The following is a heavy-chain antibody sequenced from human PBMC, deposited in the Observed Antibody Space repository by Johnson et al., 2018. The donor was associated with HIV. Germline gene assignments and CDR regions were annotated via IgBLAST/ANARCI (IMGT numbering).Heavy chain of an antibody. CDR2: INWNGGKT. CDR1: GFTFDDHA. J-gene: IGHJ3*02. CDR3: ARVSRLGDIVVLSDAFDT. D-gene: IGHD2-2*01. V-gene: IGHV3-20*04. Sequence: VQLVESGGGVVRPGGSLRLSCEASGFTFDDHAMSWVRQAPGKGLEWVSGINWNGGKTGYADAVKGRFTISRDNAKKSLYLQMNSLRVEDTALYYCARVSRLGDIVVLSDAFDTWGQGTIVTVSS.